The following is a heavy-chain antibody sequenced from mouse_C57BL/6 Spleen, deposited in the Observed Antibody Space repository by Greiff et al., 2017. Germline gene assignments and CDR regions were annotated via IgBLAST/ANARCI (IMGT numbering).Heavy chain of an antibody. J-gene: IGHJ1*03. V-gene: IGHV2-6-1*01. Sequence: SGFSLTSYGVHWVRQPPGKGLEWLVVLWSDGSTTYNSALKSSLSISKDNSKGKVFLKMNRHQTDDTARDDGARHGYDSPWYFDVWGTGTTVTVSS. D-gene: IGHD2-4*01. CDR1: GFSLTSYG. CDR3: ARHGYDSPWYFDV. CDR2: LWSDGST.